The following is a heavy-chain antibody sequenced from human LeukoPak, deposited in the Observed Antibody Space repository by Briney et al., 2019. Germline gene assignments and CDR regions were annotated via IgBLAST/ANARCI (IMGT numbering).Heavy chain of an antibody. J-gene: IGHJ6*02. D-gene: IGHD2-2*01. V-gene: IGHV3-33*01. Sequence: GGSLRLSCAASGFTFSSYGMHWVRQAPGKGLEWVAVIWYDGSNKYYADSVKGRFTISRDNSKNTLYLQMNSLRAEDTAVYYCARDLVHHNYYYYGMDVWGQGTTVTVSS. CDR1: GFTFSSYG. CDR2: IWYDGSNK. CDR3: ARDLVHHNYYYYGMDV.